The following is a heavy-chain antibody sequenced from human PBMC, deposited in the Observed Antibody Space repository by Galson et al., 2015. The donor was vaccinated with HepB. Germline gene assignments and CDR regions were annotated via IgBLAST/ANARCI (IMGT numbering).Heavy chain of an antibody. J-gene: IGHJ3*02. Sequence: TLSLTCAVSGGSISSGGYSWSWIRQPPGKGLEWIGYIYHSGSTYYNPSLKSRVTISVDRSKNQFSLKLSSVTAADTAVYYCARGWADDAFDIWGQGTMVTVSS. CDR2: IYHSGST. CDR1: GGSISSGGYS. V-gene: IGHV4-30-2*01. D-gene: IGHD6-13*01. CDR3: ARGWADDAFDI.